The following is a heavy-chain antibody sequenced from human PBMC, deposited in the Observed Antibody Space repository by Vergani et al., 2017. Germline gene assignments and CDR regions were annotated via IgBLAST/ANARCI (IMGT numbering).Heavy chain of an antibody. CDR1: GYTFTSYG. J-gene: IGHJ6*02. V-gene: IGHV1-18*04. CDR3: ARDPDIVVVPAAPYYYYYYGMDV. Sequence: QVQLVQSGAEVKKPGASVKVSCTASGYTFTSYGISWVRQAPGQGLEWMGGISSYNGNTNYAQKLQGRVTMTTDTSKSTAYMELRSLRSDDTAVYYCARDPDIVVVPAAPYYYYYYGMDVWGQGTTVTVSS. CDR2: ISSYNGNT. D-gene: IGHD2-2*01.